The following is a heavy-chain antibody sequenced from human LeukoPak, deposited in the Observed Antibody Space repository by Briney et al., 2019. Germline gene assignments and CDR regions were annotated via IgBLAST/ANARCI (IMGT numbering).Heavy chain of an antibody. Sequence: GGSLRLSCAASGFTFDDYAMHWVRQAPGKGLEWVSGISWNGGSIGYADSVEGRFTIPRDNAKNSLYLQMNSLRAEDTALYYCAKEVRRITMVRGVIITPDYYYGMDVWGQGTTVTVSS. J-gene: IGHJ6*02. CDR2: ISWNGGSI. V-gene: IGHV3-9*01. CDR3: AKEVRRITMVRGVIITPDYYYGMDV. CDR1: GFTFDDYA. D-gene: IGHD3-10*01.